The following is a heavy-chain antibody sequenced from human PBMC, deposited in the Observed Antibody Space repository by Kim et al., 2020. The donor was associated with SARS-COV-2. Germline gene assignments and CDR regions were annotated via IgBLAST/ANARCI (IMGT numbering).Heavy chain of an antibody. V-gene: IGHV3-11*01. CDR1: GFTFSDYY. CDR3: ARVPYSGSPLDY. CDR2: ISKSGDSR. D-gene: IGHD1-26*01. J-gene: IGHJ4*02. Sequence: GGSLRLSCAASGFTFSDYYMSWIRQAPGKGLEWVSYISKSGDSRHYADPVKGRFTISRDNAKNSLFLQMNSLRAEDTAIYYCARVPYSGSPLDYWGQGSLVPVSS.